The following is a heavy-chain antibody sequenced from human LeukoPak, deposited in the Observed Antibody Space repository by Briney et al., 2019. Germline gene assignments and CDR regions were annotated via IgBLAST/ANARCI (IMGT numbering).Heavy chain of an antibody. CDR1: GYTFTGYY. CDR3: ARDLGQATLSDY. J-gene: IGHJ4*02. CDR2: INPNSGGT. V-gene: IGHV1-2*06. D-gene: IGHD1-26*01. Sequence: ASVKVSCKASGYTFTGYYMHWVRQAPGQGLEWMGRINPNSGGTNYAQKFQGRVTMTRDTSISTAYMELSRLRSDDTAVCYCARDLGQATLSDYWGQGTLVTVSS.